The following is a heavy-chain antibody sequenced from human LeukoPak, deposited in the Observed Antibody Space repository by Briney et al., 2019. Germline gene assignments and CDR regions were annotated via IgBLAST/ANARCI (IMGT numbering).Heavy chain of an antibody. Sequence: GGSLRLSCAASGFTFSSYSMNWVRQAPGKGLEWVSSISSSSSYIYYADSGKGRFTISRDNAKNSLYLQMNSLRAEDTAVYYCAKDYYDSSGYSFHLYDYWGQGTLVTVSS. CDR3: AKDYYDSSGYSFHLYDY. J-gene: IGHJ4*02. CDR2: ISSSSSYI. D-gene: IGHD3-22*01. CDR1: GFTFSSYS. V-gene: IGHV3-21*04.